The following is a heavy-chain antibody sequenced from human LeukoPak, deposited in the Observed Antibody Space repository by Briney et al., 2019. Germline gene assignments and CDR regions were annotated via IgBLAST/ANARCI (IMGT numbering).Heavy chain of an antibody. CDR1: GGSISSSSYY. V-gene: IGHV4-39*01. Sequence: SETLSLTCTVSGGSISSSSYYWGWIRQPPGKGLAWIGSIYYSGSTYYNPSLKSRVTISVDTSKNQFSLKLSSVTAADTAVYYCARHTRFGEALRGGQGTLVTVSS. CDR2: IYYSGST. CDR3: ARHTRFGEALR. D-gene: IGHD3-10*01. J-gene: IGHJ4*02.